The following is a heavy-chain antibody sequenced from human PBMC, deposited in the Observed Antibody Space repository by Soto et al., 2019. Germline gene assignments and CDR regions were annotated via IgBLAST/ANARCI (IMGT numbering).Heavy chain of an antibody. CDR2: ISGSGGST. D-gene: IGHD4-4*01. V-gene: IGHV3-23*01. CDR1: GFTFSTYA. Sequence: GGSLRLSCSASGFTFSTYAMNWVRQAPGEGLEWVSSISGSGGSTYYADSVKGRFTISRDNSKNTLYLQMNSLRAEDTAVYYCAKYRYRNWFDPWGQGTLVTVSS. CDR3: AKYRYRNWFDP. J-gene: IGHJ5*02.